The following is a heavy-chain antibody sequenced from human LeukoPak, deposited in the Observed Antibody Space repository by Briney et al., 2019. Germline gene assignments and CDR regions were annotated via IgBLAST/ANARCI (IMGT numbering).Heavy chain of an antibody. J-gene: IGHJ5*02. CDR2: INPNSGGT. V-gene: IGHV1-2*02. Sequence: ASVKVSCKASGYTFTGYYMHWVRQAPGQGLEWMGWINPNSGGTNYAQKFQGRVTMTRDTSISTAYMELSRLRSDDTAVYYCARLRVAGNWFDPWGQGTLVNVSS. CDR1: GYTFTGYY. D-gene: IGHD6-19*01. CDR3: ARLRVAGNWFDP.